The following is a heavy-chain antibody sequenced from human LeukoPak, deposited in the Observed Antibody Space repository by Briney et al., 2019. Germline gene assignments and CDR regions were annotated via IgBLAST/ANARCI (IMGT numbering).Heavy chain of an antibody. CDR2: IHRSGST. CDR3: ARVNWNPDY. CDR1: GYSIRSGYH. Sequence: SETLSLTCTVSGYSIRSGYHWDWIRQPPGKGLEWIGSIHRSGSTYYNPSLKSRVAISVDTSKNQFSLKLTSVTAADTAMYYCARVNWNPDYWGQGTLVTVSA. J-gene: IGHJ4*02. V-gene: IGHV4-38-2*02. D-gene: IGHD1-1*01.